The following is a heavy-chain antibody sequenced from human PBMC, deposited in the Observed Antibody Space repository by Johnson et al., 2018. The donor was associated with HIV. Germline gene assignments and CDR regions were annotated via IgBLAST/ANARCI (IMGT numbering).Heavy chain of an antibody. V-gene: IGHV3-48*04. Sequence: VQLVESGGGVVQPGRSLRLSCAASGFTCSSYAMHWVRQAPGKGLEWVSYISSSGSTIYYADSVKGRFTISRDNAKNSLYLQMNSLRAEDTAVYYCARGIDSSSWYAFDIWGQGTMVTVSS. J-gene: IGHJ3*02. CDR1: GFTCSSYA. CDR3: ARGIDSSSWYAFDI. CDR2: ISSSGSTI. D-gene: IGHD6-13*01.